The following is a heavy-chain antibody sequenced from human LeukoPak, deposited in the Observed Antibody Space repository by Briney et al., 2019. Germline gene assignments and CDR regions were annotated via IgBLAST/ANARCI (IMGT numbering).Heavy chain of an antibody. CDR1: GFTFSSYS. V-gene: IGHV3-21*01. D-gene: IGHD6-13*01. J-gene: IGHJ4*02. CDR2: ISSSSSYI. CDR3: ASTDSSSYHDY. Sequence: GGSLRLSCAASGFTFSSYSMNWVRQAPGKGLEWVSSISSSSSYIYYADSVKGRFTISGDNAKNSLYLQMNSLRAEDTAAYYCASTDSSSYHDYWGQGTLVTVYS.